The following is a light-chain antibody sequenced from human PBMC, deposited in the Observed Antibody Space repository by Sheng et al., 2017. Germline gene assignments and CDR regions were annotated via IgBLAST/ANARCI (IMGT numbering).Light chain of an antibody. CDR1: QSISNY. V-gene: IGKV3-11*01. Sequence: EIVLTQSPGTLSLSPGERATLSCRASQSISNYLAWYQQKPGQAPRLLIYDASNRATGITARFSGSGSGTDFTLTITSLQPEDFATYYCQQYYSYPMSFGPGTKVDIK. CDR3: QQYYSYPMS. J-gene: IGKJ3*01. CDR2: DAS.